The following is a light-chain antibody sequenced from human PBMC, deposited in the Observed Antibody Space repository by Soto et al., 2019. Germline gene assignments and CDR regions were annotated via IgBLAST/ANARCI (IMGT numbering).Light chain of an antibody. CDR3: SSYRTISTLVI. CDR1: GGDVGGYNY. CDR2: DVN. J-gene: IGLJ2*01. V-gene: IGLV2-14*03. Sequence: QSALTQPASVSGSPGQSITISCTGTGGDVGGYNYVSWYQQHPGKAPRRLIYDVNNRPSGVSNRFSGSQSGDTASLSISGLQAEDEAEYFCSSYRTISTLVIFGGGTKLTVL.